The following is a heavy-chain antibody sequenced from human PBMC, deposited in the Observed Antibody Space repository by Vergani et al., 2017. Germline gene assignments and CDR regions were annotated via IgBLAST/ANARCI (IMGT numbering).Heavy chain of an antibody. CDR1: GFNFSSYT. D-gene: IGHD6-6*01. V-gene: IGHV3-48*01. CDR2: VISSSRRQ. CDR3: TREHSSSSGRGLDI. Sequence: EVQLVESGGGLVQPGGSLRLSCAASGFNFSSYTMNWVRQAPGKGLEWISYVISSSRRQSYADSVKGRFTVSRDTAKNSLYLQMNSLRAEDTAVYYCTREHSSSSGRGLDIWGQGTMVTVSS. J-gene: IGHJ3*02.